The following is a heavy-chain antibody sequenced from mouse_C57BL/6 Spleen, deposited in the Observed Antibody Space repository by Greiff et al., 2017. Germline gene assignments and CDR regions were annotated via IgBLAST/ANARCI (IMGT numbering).Heavy chain of an antibody. CDR1: GFSLTSYG. J-gene: IGHJ1*03. V-gene: IGHV2-2*01. CDR2: IWSGGST. D-gene: IGHD4-1*01. Sequence: QVQLQQSGPGLVKPSQCLSITCTVSGFSLTSYGVHWVRQSPGKGLEWLGVIWSGGSTDNNAAFISRLSISKDNSKSQVFFIMNSLQADDTAIYYCARRDGTGWYFDVWGTGTTVTVSS. CDR3: ARRDGTGWYFDV.